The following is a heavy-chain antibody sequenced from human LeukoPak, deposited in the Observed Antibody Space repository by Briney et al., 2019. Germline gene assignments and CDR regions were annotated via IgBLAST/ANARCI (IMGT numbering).Heavy chain of an antibody. CDR1: GGSISNYY. V-gene: IGHV4-59*01. CDR3: AREAVAGGSGSNYYYYGADV. J-gene: IGHJ6*02. CDR2: IYYSGST. Sequence: SETLSLTCTVSGGSISNYYWNWIRQPPGKGLEWIGYIYYSGSTNYNPSLKSRVTISVDTSKNQFSLKLTSVTAADTAVYYCAREAVAGGSGSNYYYYGADVWGQGTTVTVSS. D-gene: IGHD3-10*01.